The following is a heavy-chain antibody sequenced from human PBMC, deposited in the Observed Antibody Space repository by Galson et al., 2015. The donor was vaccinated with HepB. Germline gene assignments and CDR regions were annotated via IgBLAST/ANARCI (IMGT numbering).Heavy chain of an antibody. CDR1: GFTFSNAW. CDR3: TTPLAYYDDWGATDDAFDI. J-gene: IGHJ3*02. CDR2: IKSKTDGGTT. Sequence: SLRLSCAASGFTFSNAWMSWVRQAPGKGLEWVGRIKSKTDGGTTDYAAPVKGRFTISRDDSKNTLYLQMNSLKTEDTAVYYCTTPLAYYDDWGATDDAFDIWGQGTMVTVSS. D-gene: IGHD3-22*01. V-gene: IGHV3-15*01.